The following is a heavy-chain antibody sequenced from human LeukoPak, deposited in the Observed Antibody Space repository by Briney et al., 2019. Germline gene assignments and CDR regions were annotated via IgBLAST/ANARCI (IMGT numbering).Heavy chain of an antibody. J-gene: IGHJ5*02. Sequence: GGSLRLSCAASGFTFSNHWMTWVRQAPGKGLEGVAHIKHDGSDKYYVDSVKGRFSISRDNAKNSLYLQMTSLRAEDTAVYYCARIVIAVPGRDWFDPWGQGTLVTVSS. CDR1: GFTFSNHW. V-gene: IGHV3-7*04. CDR3: ARIVIAVPGRDWFDP. D-gene: IGHD6-19*01. CDR2: IKHDGSDK.